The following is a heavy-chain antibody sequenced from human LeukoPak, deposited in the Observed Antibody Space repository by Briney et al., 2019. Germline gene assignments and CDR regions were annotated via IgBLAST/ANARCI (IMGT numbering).Heavy chain of an antibody. CDR1: GGSISSSSYY. D-gene: IGHD3-22*01. CDR3: ARGAIDDSSGYCAFDI. CDR2: IYYSGST. J-gene: IGHJ3*02. V-gene: IGHV4-39*07. Sequence: SETLSLTCTVSGGSISSSSYYWGWIRQPPGKGLEWIGSIYYSGSTYYNPSLKSRVTISVDTSKNQFSLKLSSVTAADTAVYYCARGAIDDSSGYCAFDIWGQGTMVTVSS.